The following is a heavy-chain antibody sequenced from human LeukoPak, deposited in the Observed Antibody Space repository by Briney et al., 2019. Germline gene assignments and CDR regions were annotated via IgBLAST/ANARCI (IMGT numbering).Heavy chain of an antibody. V-gene: IGHV3-23*01. Sequence: PGGSLRLSCAASGFAFSIYVMSWVRQAPAMGLGWVSSISGGGGGTYYADSVKGRFTISRDNAKNTLYLQMNSLRAEDTAVYYCAKEDRSSSRSYFAYWGQGALVTVSS. J-gene: IGHJ4*02. CDR1: GFAFSIYV. CDR2: ISGGGGGT. CDR3: AKEDRSSSRSYFAY. D-gene: IGHD6-6*01.